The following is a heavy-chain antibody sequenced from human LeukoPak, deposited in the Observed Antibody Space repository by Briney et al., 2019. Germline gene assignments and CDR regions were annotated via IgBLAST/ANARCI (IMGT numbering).Heavy chain of an antibody. CDR1: GETFIHNF. V-gene: IGHV4-34*01. Sequence: SETLSLTCAVYGETFIHNFWTWIRQPPGKGLEWIGQINHSGSTYYNPSLKSRVTILVDTSKNQFSLKLTSVTAADTAVYYCARQRLAAGSIDPWGQGTLVTVSS. CDR2: INHSGST. D-gene: IGHD5/OR15-5a*01. CDR3: ARQRLAAGSIDP. J-gene: IGHJ5*02.